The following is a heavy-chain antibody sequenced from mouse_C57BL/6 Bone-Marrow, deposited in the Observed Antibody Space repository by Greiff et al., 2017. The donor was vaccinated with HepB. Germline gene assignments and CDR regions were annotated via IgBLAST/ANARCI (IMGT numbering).Heavy chain of an antibody. Sequence: VQLKESGPELVKPGASVKISCKASGYSFTDYNMNWVKQSNGKSLEWIGVINPNYGTTSYNQKFKGKATLTVDQSSSTAYMQLNSLTSEDSAVYYCAGAFYYGSSSYFDYWGQGTTLTVSS. D-gene: IGHD1-1*01. V-gene: IGHV1-39*01. CDR2: INPNYGTT. J-gene: IGHJ2*01. CDR1: GYSFTDYN. CDR3: AGAFYYGSSSYFDY.